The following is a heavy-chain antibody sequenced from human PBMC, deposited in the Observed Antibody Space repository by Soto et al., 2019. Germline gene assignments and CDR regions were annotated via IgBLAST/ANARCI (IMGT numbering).Heavy chain of an antibody. D-gene: IGHD6-19*01. CDR2: IKQDGSEK. CDR1: GFTFSSYW. CDR3: ARDPPNIAVDSQETGDY. V-gene: IGHV3-7*01. J-gene: IGHJ4*02. Sequence: GGSLRLSCAASGFTFSSYWMSWVRQAPGKGLEWVANIKQDGSEKYYVDSVKGRFTISRDNAKNSLYLQMNSLRAEDTAVYYCARDPPNIAVDSQETGDYWGQGTLVTVSS.